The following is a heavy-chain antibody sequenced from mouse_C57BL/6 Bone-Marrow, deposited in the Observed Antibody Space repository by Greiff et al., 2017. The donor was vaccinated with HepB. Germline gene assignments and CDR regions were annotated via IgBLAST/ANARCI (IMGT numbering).Heavy chain of an antibody. J-gene: IGHJ3*01. CDR3: APHYYDYDQTAWFAY. CDR2: IWSGGST. V-gene: IGHV2-2*01. D-gene: IGHD2-4*01. CDR1: GFSLTSYG. Sequence: VQLQQSGPGLVQPSQSLSITCTVSGFSLTSYGVHWVRQSPGKGLEWLGVIWSGGSTDYTAAFISRLSISKDNSKSQVFFKMNSLQADDTAIYYCAPHYYDYDQTAWFAYWGQGTLVTVSA.